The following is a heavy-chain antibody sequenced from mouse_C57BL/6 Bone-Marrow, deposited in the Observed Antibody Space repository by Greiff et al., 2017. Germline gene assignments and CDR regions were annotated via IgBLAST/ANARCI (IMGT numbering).Heavy chain of an antibody. Sequence: EVKLMESGGGLVKPGGSLKLSCAASGFTFSDYGMHWVRQAPEKGLEWVAYISSGSSTIYYADTVKGRFTISRDNAKNTLFLQMTSLRSEDTAMYYCARFDWGGSTFFDYWGQGTTLTVSS. CDR3: ARFDWGGSTFFDY. V-gene: IGHV5-17*01. D-gene: IGHD1-1*01. CDR1: GFTFSDYG. CDR2: ISSGSSTI. J-gene: IGHJ2*01.